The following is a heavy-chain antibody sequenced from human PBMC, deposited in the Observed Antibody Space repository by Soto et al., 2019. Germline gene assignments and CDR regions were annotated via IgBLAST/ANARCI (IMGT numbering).Heavy chain of an antibody. D-gene: IGHD3-16*01. CDR2: LYTDDRT. V-gene: IGHV3-53*05. J-gene: IGHJ4*02. CDR1: GFIVSNKH. CDR3: VGAEARD. Sequence: EVQLVETGGGLMQPGGSLRLSCAASGFIVSNKHMGWVRQAPGKGLESVSILYTDDRTYYADSVKGRFTISRDNSKNTVSLQMNGLRDEDTAMYYCVGAEARDWGQGTPVTASS.